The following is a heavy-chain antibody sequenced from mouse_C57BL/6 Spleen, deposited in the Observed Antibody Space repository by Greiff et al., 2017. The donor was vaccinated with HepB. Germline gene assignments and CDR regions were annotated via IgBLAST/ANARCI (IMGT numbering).Heavy chain of an antibody. CDR1: GYSFTDYN. Sequence: EVQLQQSGPELVKPGASVKISCKASGYSFTDYNMNWVKQSPGKGLEWIGVIDPNYGTTSYNQKFKGKATLTVDQSTSTTYMQLNRLTSEDSAVYYYAREEVYDYDRDYAVDYWGQGTSVTVSS. CDR2: IDPNYGTT. V-gene: IGHV1-39*01. CDR3: AREEVYDYDRDYAVDY. J-gene: IGHJ4*01. D-gene: IGHD2-4*01.